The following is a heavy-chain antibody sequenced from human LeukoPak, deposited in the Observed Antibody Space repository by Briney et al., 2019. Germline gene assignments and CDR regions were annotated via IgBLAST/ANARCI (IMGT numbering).Heavy chain of an antibody. J-gene: IGHJ6*02. Sequence: GASVKVSCKASGYTFTSYAMHWVCQAPGQRLEWMGWINAGNGNTKYSQKFQGRVTITRDTSASTAYMELSSLRSEDTAVYYCARDQRTYSSWYHPYGMDVWGQGTTVTVSS. CDR1: GYTFTSYA. CDR3: ARDQRTYSSWYHPYGMDV. V-gene: IGHV1-3*01. D-gene: IGHD6-13*01. CDR2: INAGNGNT.